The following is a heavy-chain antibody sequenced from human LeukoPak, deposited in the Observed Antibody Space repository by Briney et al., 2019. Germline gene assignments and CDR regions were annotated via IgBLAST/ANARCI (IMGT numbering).Heavy chain of an antibody. CDR2: IYYSGST. D-gene: IGHD1-26*01. CDR3: ARHCREGWELVWFDP. V-gene: IGHV4-39*01. Sequence: SETLSLTCTVSGGSISSSSYYWGWLRQPPGKGLEWIGSIYYSGSTYYNPSLKSRVTISVDTSKNQFSLKLSSVTAADTAVYYCARHCREGWELVWFDPWGQGTLVTVSS. J-gene: IGHJ5*02. CDR1: GGSISSSSYY.